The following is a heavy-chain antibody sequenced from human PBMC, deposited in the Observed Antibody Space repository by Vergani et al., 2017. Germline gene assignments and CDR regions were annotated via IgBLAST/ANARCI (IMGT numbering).Heavy chain of an antibody. Sequence: QVQLVESGGGVVQPGRSLRLSCAASGFTFSSYGMHWVRQAPGKGLAWVAVIWYDGSNKYYADSVKGRFTISRDNSKNTLYLQMNSLRAEDTAVYYCARDSLPRYCSSTSCYSPGFAFDVWGQATMVTVSS. V-gene: IGHV3-33*01. CDR2: IWYDGSNK. D-gene: IGHD2-2*01. CDR1: GFTFSSYG. J-gene: IGHJ3*01. CDR3: ARDSLPRYCSSTSCYSPGFAFDV.